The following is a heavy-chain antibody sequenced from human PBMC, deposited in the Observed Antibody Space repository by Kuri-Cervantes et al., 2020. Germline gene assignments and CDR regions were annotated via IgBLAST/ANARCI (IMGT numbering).Heavy chain of an antibody. CDR1: GFTFSSYS. D-gene: IGHD6-6*01. Sequence: LSLTCAASGFTFSSYSMNWVRQAPGKGLEWVSSISSSSSYIYYADSVKGRFTISRDNAKNSLYPQMNSLRAEDTAVYYCARVYSSSDYYYGMDVWGQGNTV. V-gene: IGHV3-21*04. CDR2: ISSSSSYI. CDR3: ARVYSSSDYYYGMDV. J-gene: IGHJ6*01.